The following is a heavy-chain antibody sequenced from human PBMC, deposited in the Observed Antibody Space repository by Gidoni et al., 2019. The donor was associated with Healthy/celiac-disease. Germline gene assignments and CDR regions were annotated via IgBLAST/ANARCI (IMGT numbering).Heavy chain of an antibody. V-gene: IGHV3-11*01. Sequence: QVQLVESGGGLVKPGGSLRLSCAASGFTFSVYYMAWIRQAPGKGLEWVSYISNSGSTIYYADSVKGRFTISRDNAKNSLYLQMNSLRAEDTAVYFCARDRSTGLNDAFDIWGQGTMVTVSS. J-gene: IGHJ3*02. CDR2: ISNSGSTI. CDR1: GFTFSVYY. D-gene: IGHD3-9*01. CDR3: ARDRSTGLNDAFDI.